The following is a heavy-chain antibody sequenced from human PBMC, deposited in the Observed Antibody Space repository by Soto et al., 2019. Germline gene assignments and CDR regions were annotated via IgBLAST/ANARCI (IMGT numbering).Heavy chain of an antibody. CDR1: GGSMSGGGYY. CDR2: IYDSGST. CDR3: ARRVAITDAFDI. D-gene: IGHD1-20*01. Sequence: QVQLQESGPGLVKPSQTLSLTYTVSGGSMSGGGYYWTWIRQHPGKGLEWIGYIYDSGSTYYNPSLKSRVTKSVDTSKNQFSLKLKSVTAADTAVYYCARRVAITDAFDIWGQGTMVTVSS. V-gene: IGHV4-31*03. J-gene: IGHJ3*02.